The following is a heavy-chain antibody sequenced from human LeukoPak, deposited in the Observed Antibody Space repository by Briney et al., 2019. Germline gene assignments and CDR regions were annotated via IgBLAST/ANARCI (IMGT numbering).Heavy chain of an antibody. Sequence: PGGSLRLSCAASGFTFSSYRMNWVSQAPGKGLEWVSSISSSSSYIYYADSVKGRFTISRDNAKNSLYMQMNSLRAEDTAVYYCARDRWYQPLLYDDYFDYWGQGTLVTVSS. CDR2: ISSSSSYI. D-gene: IGHD2-2*02. J-gene: IGHJ4*02. CDR3: ARDRWYQPLLYDDYFDY. V-gene: IGHV3-21*01. CDR1: GFTFSSYR.